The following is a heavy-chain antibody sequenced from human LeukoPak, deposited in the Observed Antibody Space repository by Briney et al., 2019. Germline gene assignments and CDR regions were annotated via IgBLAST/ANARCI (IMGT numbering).Heavy chain of an antibody. CDR2: INPNSSDI. Sequence: SVKLSCKSAVYSLTGDYMHWVRHAPGQGLEWVGWINPNSSDINYAQKFQGRVTMTRDTFISTAYMELSRLTSGDTAIYYCARGGARGSLAIWGQGTMVTVSS. V-gene: IGHV1-2*02. CDR3: ARGGARGSLAI. J-gene: IGHJ3*02. CDR1: VYSLTGDY. D-gene: IGHD2-15*01.